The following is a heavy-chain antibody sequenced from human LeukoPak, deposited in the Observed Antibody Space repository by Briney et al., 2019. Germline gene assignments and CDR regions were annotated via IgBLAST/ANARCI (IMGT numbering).Heavy chain of an antibody. Sequence: PSETLSLTCTVSGGSISTYYWSWVRQPAGKGLEWIGRIHTSGGVDYNPSLKSRVTMSVDTSKKQFSLTLSSVTAADTAMYYCAREGSMTARPFVSIDYWGQGTLVTVSS. CDR1: GGSISTYY. CDR2: IHTSGGV. CDR3: AREGSMTARPFVSIDY. J-gene: IGHJ4*02. D-gene: IGHD6-6*01. V-gene: IGHV4-4*07.